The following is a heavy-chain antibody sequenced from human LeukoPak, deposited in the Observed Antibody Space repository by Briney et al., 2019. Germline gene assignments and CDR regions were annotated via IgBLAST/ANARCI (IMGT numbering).Heavy chain of an antibody. Sequence: SVKVSCKASGGTFSSYAISWVRQAPGQGLEWMGGIIPIFGTANYAQKFQGRVTITADESTSTAYMELSSLRSEDTAVYYCASSGGLTDCSSTSCYRDYWGQGTLVTVSS. V-gene: IGHV1-69*13. D-gene: IGHD2-2*01. CDR3: ASSGGLTDCSSTSCYRDY. CDR1: GGTFSSYA. CDR2: IIPIFGTA. J-gene: IGHJ4*02.